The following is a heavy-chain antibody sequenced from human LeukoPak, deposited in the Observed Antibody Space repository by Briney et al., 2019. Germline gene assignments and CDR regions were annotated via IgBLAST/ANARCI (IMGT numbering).Heavy chain of an antibody. CDR3: AHSSSWYYFDY. Sequence: PSETLSLTCTVSGGSISSGGYYWSWIRQHPGKGLEWIGYVYYSGSTNYNPSLKIRVTISVDRSKNQSSLKLSSVTAADTAVYYCAHSSSWYYFDYWGQGTLVTVSS. CDR1: GGSISSGGYY. D-gene: IGHD6-13*01. J-gene: IGHJ4*02. V-gene: IGHV4-61*08. CDR2: VYYSGST.